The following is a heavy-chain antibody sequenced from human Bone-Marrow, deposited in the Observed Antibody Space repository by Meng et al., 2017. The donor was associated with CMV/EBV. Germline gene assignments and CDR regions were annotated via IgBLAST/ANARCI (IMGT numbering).Heavy chain of an antibody. D-gene: IGHD1-26*01. V-gene: IGHV1-2*02. CDR2: INPNSGGT. Sequence: ASVKVSCKASGYTFTGYYMHWVRQAPGQGLEWMGWINPNSGGTNYAQKFQGRVTMTRDTSISTAYMELSRLRSDDTAVYYCARRLRLDLGDYYYYGMDVWGQGNTVNFAS. J-gene: IGHJ6*02. CDR1: GYTFTGYY. CDR3: ARRLRLDLGDYYYYGMDV.